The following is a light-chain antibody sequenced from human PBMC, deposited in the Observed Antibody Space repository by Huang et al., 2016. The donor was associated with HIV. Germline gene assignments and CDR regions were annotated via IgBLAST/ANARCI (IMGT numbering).Light chain of an antibody. Sequence: DIVMTQSPDSLAVSLVERATINCQSSQSILYSSTDKSYLAWYHQKPGQPPKLLIYWASTRESGVPDRFSGSGSGTDFTLTISSLQAEDVAVYYCQQYYSSPFTFGPGTKVDIK. CDR1: QSILYSSTDKSY. V-gene: IGKV4-1*01. CDR3: QQYYSSPFT. J-gene: IGKJ3*01. CDR2: WAS.